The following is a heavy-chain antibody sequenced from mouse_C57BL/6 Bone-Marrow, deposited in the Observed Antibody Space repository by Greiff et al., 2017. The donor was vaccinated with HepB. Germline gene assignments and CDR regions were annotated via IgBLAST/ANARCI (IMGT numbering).Heavy chain of an antibody. CDR2: ISSGSSTI. J-gene: IGHJ2*01. CDR1: GFTFSDYG. V-gene: IGHV5-17*01. D-gene: IGHD2-1*01. CDR3: ARDGGNYEAY. Sequence: EVHLVESGGGLVKPGGSLKLSCAASGFTFSDYGMHWVRQAPEKGLEWVAYISSGSSTIYYADTVKGRFTISRDNAKNTLFLQMTSLRSEDTAMYYCARDGGNYEAYWGQGTTLTVSS.